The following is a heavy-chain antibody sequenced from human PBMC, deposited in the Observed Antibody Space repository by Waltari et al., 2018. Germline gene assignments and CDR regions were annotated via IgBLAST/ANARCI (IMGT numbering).Heavy chain of an antibody. D-gene: IGHD2-15*01. Sequence: EVQLVESGGGLVKPGGSLRLSCAASGFTFSNAWMSWVRQAPGKGGEWVDRIKSKTDGGRTDYAAPVKGIFTISREDSKNTLYLQMNSLKTEDTAVYYCTTDAVAIFDYWGQGTLVTVSS. V-gene: IGHV3-15*01. CDR1: GFTFSNAW. CDR2: IKSKTDGGRT. J-gene: IGHJ4*02. CDR3: TTDAVAIFDY.